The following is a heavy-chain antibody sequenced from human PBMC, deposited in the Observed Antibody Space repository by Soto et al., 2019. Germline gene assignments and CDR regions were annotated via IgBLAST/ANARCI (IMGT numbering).Heavy chain of an antibody. CDR3: ARGGNSGRPTMFYPYYYYYGMDV. V-gene: IGHV3-48*02. CDR1: GFTFSSYS. J-gene: IGHJ6*02. Sequence: GGSLRLSCAASGFTFSSYSVNWVRQAPGKGLGWVSYISSSSSTIYYAGSVKDRFTISRYNAKSSLYLQMNSLRDEDTAVYYCARGGNSGRPTMFYPYYYYYGMDVWGQGTTVTVSS. CDR2: ISSSSSTI. D-gene: IGHD1-26*01.